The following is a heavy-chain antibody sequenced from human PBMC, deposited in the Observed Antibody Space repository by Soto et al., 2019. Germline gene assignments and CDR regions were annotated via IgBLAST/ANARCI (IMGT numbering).Heavy chain of an antibody. CDR3: AREFRWRHGFDL. CDR2: IWYDGSNK. Sequence: QVQLVESGGGVVQPGRSLRLSCAASGFTFSSYGMHWVRQAPGKGLEWVAVIWYDGSNKYYADSVKGRFTISRDNSKNTLYLQMNSLRAEDTAVYCCAREFRWRHGFDLWGRGTLVTVSS. V-gene: IGHV3-33*01. J-gene: IGHJ2*01. CDR1: GFTFSSYG.